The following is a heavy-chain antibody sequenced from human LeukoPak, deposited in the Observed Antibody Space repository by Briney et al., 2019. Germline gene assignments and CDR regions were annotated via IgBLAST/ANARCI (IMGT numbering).Heavy chain of an antibody. D-gene: IGHD2-2*03. CDR1: GFTFSSYS. CDR3: ARDPLDIVVVPTGWFDP. J-gene: IGHJ5*02. CDR2: ISSSSSYI. Sequence: GGSLRLSCAASGFTFSSYSMSWVRQAPGKGLEWVSSISSSSSYIYYADSVKGRFTISRDNAKNSLYLQMNSLRAEDTAVYYCARDPLDIVVVPTGWFDPWGQGTLVTVSS. V-gene: IGHV3-21*01.